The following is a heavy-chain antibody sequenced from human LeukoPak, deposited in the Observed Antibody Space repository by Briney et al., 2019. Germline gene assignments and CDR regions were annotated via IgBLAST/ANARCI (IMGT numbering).Heavy chain of an antibody. Sequence: SETLSLTCAVYGGSFSGYYWSWIRQPPGKGLEWIGEINHSGSTNYNPSLKSRVTISVDTSRNQFSLKLSSVTAADTAVYYCARAGRYVRGVKNWGQGTLVTVSS. V-gene: IGHV4-34*01. CDR1: GGSFSGYY. J-gene: IGHJ4*02. D-gene: IGHD3-10*02. CDR2: INHSGST. CDR3: ARAGRYVRGVKN.